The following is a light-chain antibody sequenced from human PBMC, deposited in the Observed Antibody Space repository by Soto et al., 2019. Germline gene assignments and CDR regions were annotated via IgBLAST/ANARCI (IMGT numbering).Light chain of an antibody. Sequence: QSVLTQPPSMSAAPGQRVTISCTGSSSNIGAGYDVHWYQQLPGAAPKLLIHGNINRPSGVPERFSGSKSGTSASLVITGLQPEDEATYYCQSYDNRLSGYVFGAGTKVTV. V-gene: IGLV1-40*01. CDR3: QSYDNRLSGYV. CDR1: SSNIGAGYD. J-gene: IGLJ1*01. CDR2: GNI.